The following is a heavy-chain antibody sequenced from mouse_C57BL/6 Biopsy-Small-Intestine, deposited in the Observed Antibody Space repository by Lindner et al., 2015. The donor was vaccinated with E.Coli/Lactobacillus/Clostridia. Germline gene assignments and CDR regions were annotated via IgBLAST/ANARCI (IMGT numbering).Heavy chain of an antibody. V-gene: IGHV14-2*01. D-gene: IGHD1-3*01. CDR3: ARDPPRTKRFLEWSVLDY. J-gene: IGHJ4*01. CDR2: ISGQDGKT. CDR1: GYTFTAYG. Sequence: SVKVSCKASGYTFTAYGITWVRQAPGQGLGWMGWISGQDGKTNYAQKLQGRVTMTTDTSTNTAYMELRSLRSDDTAVYYCARDPPRTKRFLEWSVLDYWGQGTRVTVSS.